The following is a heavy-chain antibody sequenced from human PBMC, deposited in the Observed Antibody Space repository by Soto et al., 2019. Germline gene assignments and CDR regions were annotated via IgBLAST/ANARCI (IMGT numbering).Heavy chain of an antibody. Sequence: QVQLVQSGAEVKKPGASVKVSCKASGYTFSSYAISWVRQAPGQGLEWMGGIIPIFGTANYAQKFQGRVTITADESTSTAYMELSSLRSEDTAVYYCARFPRGGTGPYGMDVWGQGTTVTVSS. D-gene: IGHD3-16*01. CDR2: IIPIFGTA. J-gene: IGHJ6*02. V-gene: IGHV1-69*01. CDR1: GYTFSSYA. CDR3: ARFPRGGTGPYGMDV.